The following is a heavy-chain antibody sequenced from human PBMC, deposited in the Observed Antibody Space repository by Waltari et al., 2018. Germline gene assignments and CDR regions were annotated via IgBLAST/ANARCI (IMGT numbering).Heavy chain of an antibody. CDR2: ISHSGGS. D-gene: IGHD5-12*01. J-gene: IGHJ5*02. CDR3: ARDRGLRGGYDS. V-gene: IGHV4-4*02. CDR1: GGPVSSGSW. Sequence: QVQLQESGPGLVKPSGTLSLTCAVSGGPVSSGSWWSWVRQSPGKGLEWIAEISHSGGSNYNPSLKSRVTISVDESKNQFSLKLTSITAADTAVYYCARDRGLRGGYDSWGQGMLVTVSS.